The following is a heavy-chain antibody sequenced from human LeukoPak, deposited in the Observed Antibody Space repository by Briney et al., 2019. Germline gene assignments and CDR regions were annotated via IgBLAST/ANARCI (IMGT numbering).Heavy chain of an antibody. V-gene: IGHV1-2*02. J-gene: IGHJ4*02. CDR1: GYTFTDYY. D-gene: IGHD6-13*01. CDR2: INPNSGLT. Sequence: ASVKVSCKASGYTFTDYYMHWVRQAPGQGLEGMGWINPNSGLTNYAQKFQGRVTINRDTSISTAYMELSRLRSDDTAVYSCARSRGLFSSWYADYWGQGTLVTVSS. CDR3: ARSRGLFSSWYADY.